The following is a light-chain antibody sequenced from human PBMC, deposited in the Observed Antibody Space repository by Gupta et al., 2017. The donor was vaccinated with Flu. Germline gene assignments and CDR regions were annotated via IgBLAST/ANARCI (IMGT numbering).Light chain of an antibody. J-gene: IGLJ2*01. CDR1: NVGDKY. V-gene: IGLV3-1*01. CDR2: QDN. CDR3: QAWDSSTAV. Sequence: SYELTQPPSVSVSPGQTATITCSGDNVGDKYVFWYQQRPGQSPVLVMYQDNRRPSGIPERFSGSNSGKTATLTISGTQAMDEADYFCQAWDSSTAVFGGQTKLTVL.